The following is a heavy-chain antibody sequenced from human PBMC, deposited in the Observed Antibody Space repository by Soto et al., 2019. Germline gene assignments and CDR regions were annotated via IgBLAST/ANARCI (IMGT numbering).Heavy chain of an antibody. J-gene: IGHJ4*02. V-gene: IGHV3-53*02. D-gene: IGHD3-22*01. Sequence: EVQLVETGGGLIQPGGSLRLSCAASGITVSTNYMSWVRQAPGKGLEWVSVIYSDGKTFYADSVKGRFTISRDNSQNTGSFQRKSRGADGRAVYYWGREGGGGYYDSSGYMAVWGQGTLVTVSS. CDR3: GREGGGGYYDSSGYMAV. CDR1: GITVSTNY. CDR2: IYSDGKT.